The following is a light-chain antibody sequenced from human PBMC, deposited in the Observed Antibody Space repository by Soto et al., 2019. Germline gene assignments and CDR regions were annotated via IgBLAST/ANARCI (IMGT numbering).Light chain of an antibody. Sequence: DIVMTQSPDSLAVSLGERATINCKSSQSVLYSSNNKNYLAWYQHKPGQPPKLLIYWASTRESGVPDRFSGSGSGTDFTLTISSLQAEDVAVYYCQQYYSIPRTFGGGTKVEI. V-gene: IGKV4-1*01. CDR1: QSVLYSSNNKNY. CDR2: WAS. J-gene: IGKJ4*01. CDR3: QQYYSIPRT.